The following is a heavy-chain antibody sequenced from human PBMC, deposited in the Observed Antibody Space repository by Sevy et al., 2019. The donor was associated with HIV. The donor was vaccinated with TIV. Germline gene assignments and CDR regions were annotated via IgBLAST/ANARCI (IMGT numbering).Heavy chain of an antibody. Sequence: GGSLRLSCAASGFDFSTYDMHWVRQAPGKGLEWVAFISFDGSDKWYVDSVKGRFTISRDNSKNTRYVQMNTLRDEDTAVYYCAKRERSYYDSSGNYDAFDVWGQGTSVTVS. CDR3: AKRERSYYDSSGNYDAFDV. D-gene: IGHD3-22*01. CDR2: ISFDGSDK. CDR1: GFDFSTYD. J-gene: IGHJ3*01. V-gene: IGHV3-33*03.